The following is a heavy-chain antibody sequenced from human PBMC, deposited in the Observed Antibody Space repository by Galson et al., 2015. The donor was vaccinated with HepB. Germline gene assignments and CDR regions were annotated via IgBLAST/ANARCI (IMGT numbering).Heavy chain of an antibody. V-gene: IGHV1-46*01. J-gene: IGHJ5*02. D-gene: IGHD2-2*01. Sequence: SVKVSCKASGYTFTSYYVHWVRQAPGQGLEWMGIINPSGGSTSYAQKFQGRVTMTRDTSTSTVYMELSSLRSEDTAVYYCAKEEGYCSSTSCPPYNWFDPWGQGTLVTVSS. CDR3: AKEEGYCSSTSCPPYNWFDP. CDR2: INPSGGST. CDR1: GYTFTSYY.